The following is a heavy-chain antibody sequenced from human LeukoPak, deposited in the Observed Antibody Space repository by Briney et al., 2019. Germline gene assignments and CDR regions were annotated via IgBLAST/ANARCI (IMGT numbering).Heavy chain of an antibody. D-gene: IGHD5-18*01. V-gene: IGHV1-69*06. CDR2: IIPIFGTA. CDR1: GGTFSSYA. CDR3: ARGRYSYGPSGYYYYYYMDV. Sequence: SVKVSCKASGGTFSSYAISWVRQAPGQGLEWMGGIIPIFGTANYAQKFQGRVTITADKSTSTAYMELSSLRSEDTAVYYCARGRYSYGPSGYYYYYYMDVWGKGTTVTVSS. J-gene: IGHJ6*03.